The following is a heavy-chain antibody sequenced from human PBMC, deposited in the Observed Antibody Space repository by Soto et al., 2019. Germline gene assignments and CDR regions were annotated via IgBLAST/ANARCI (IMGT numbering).Heavy chain of an antibody. Sequence: QLQLQESGPGLVKPSETLSLTCTVSGGSISSSSYYWGWIREPPGKGLEWIGSIYYSGSTYYNPSLKSRAPISVDTAKNQFSLKLSSVTAADTAVYYCASNGYSYGKHMFDYWGQGTLVTVSS. J-gene: IGHJ4*02. V-gene: IGHV4-39*01. CDR3: ASNGYSYGKHMFDY. CDR2: IYYSGST. D-gene: IGHD5-18*01. CDR1: GGSISSSSYY.